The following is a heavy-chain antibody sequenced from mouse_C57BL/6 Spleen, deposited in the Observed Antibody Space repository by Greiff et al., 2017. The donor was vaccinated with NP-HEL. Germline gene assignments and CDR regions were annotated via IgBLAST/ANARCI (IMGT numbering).Heavy chain of an antibody. CDR3: TLITTVVAPYYYAMDY. CDR1: GYTFTDYE. CDR2: IDPETGGT. J-gene: IGHJ4*01. V-gene: IGHV1-15*01. D-gene: IGHD1-1*01. Sequence: VQLQQSGAELVRPGASVTLSCKASGYTFTDYEMHWVKQTPVHGLEWIGAIDPETGGTAYNQKFKGKAILTADKSSSTAYMELRSLTSEDSAVYYCTLITTVVAPYYYAMDYWGQGTSVTVSS.